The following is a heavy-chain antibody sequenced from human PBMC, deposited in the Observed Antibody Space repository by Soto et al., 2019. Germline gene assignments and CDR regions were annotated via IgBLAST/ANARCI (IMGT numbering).Heavy chain of an antibody. V-gene: IGHV1-58*02. CDR3: SADRPDIGVGWWV. Sequence: SVKVSCKASGSGFIRSGIQWVRQAHGQRPEWIGWIVVASGQTNYAQNFRGRVAITRDTSTATAYIELTGLTSEDTAVYFCSADRPDIGVGWWVWGQGTTVTVSS. J-gene: IGHJ6*02. CDR1: GSGFIRSG. CDR2: IVVASGQT. D-gene: IGHD2-15*01.